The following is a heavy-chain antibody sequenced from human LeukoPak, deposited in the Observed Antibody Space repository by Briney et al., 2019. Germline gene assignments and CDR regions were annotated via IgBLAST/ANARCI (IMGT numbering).Heavy chain of an antibody. CDR2: INHSGST. D-gene: IGHD3-10*01. CDR1: GGSFSGYY. Sequence: SETLSLTCAVYGGSFSGYYWSWIRQPPGKGLGWIGEINHSGSTNYSPSLKSRVTISVDTSKNQFSLKLSSVTAADTAVYYCARVRGGYGSGSYSWFDPWGQGTLVTVSS. CDR3: ARVRGGYGSGSYSWFDP. V-gene: IGHV4-34*01. J-gene: IGHJ5*02.